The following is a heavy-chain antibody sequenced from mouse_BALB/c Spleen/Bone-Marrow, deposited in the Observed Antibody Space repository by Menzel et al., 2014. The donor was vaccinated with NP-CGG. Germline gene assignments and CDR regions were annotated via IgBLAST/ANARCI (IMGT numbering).Heavy chain of an antibody. J-gene: IGHJ3*01. CDR3: ASSTMITTGFAY. Sequence: QVQLKESGPGLVAPSQSLSITCTVSGFSLTGYGVNWVRQPPGKGLEWLGMIWGDGSTDYNSALKSRLSISKDNSKSXVFLKMNSLQTDDTARYYCASSTMITTGFAYWGQGTLVTVSA. CDR1: GFSLTGYG. CDR2: IWGDGST. D-gene: IGHD2-4*01. V-gene: IGHV2-6-7*01.